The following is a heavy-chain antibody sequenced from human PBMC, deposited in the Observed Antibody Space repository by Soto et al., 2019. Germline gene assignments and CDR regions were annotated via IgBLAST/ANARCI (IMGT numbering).Heavy chain of an antibody. J-gene: IGHJ4*02. CDR2: TYYRSKWYN. Sequence: SQTLSLTCAVSGDSVSSNNIAWNWLRQSPWRGLEWLGRTYYRSKWYNEYAVSVRSRITINLDTSKSQFSLQLNSVTPEDTAVYYCARGRWSPFDYWGQGAQVTVSS. CDR1: GDSVSSNNIA. CDR3: ARGRWSPFDY. V-gene: IGHV6-1*01. D-gene: IGHD2-15*01.